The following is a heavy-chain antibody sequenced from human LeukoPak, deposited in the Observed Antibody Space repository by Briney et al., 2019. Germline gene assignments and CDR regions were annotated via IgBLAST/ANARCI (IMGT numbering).Heavy chain of an antibody. CDR2: ISYGGSNK. Sequence: GGSLRLSCAASGFTFSSYAMHWVRQAPGKGLEWVAVISYGGSNKYYADSVKGRFTISRDNSKNTLYLQMNSLRAEDTAVYYCARDQVSWFDPWGQGTLVTVSS. CDR3: ARDQVSWFDP. J-gene: IGHJ5*02. V-gene: IGHV3-30-3*01. CDR1: GFTFSSYA.